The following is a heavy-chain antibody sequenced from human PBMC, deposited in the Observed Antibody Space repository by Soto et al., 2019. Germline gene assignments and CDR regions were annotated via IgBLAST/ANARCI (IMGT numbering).Heavy chain of an antibody. CDR3: ARYPDDFWSGYFAP. J-gene: IGHJ5*02. CDR2: ISSSSSYI. Sequence: GGSLRLSCAASGFTFSSYSMNWVRQAPGKGLEWVSSISSSSSYIYYADSVKGRFTISRDNAKNSLYLQMNSLRAEDTAVYYCARYPDDFWSGYFAPWGQGTLVTVSS. CDR1: GFTFSSYS. V-gene: IGHV3-21*01. D-gene: IGHD3-3*01.